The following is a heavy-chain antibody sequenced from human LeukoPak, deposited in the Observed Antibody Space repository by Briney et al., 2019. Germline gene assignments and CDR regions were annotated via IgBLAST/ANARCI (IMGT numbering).Heavy chain of an antibody. CDR2: ISGSGGST. V-gene: IGHV3-23*01. D-gene: IGHD4-17*01. CDR3: AKVTNTVTTSGWFDP. CDR1: GFTFSSYG. J-gene: IGHJ5*02. Sequence: GGTLRLSCAASGFTFSSYGMSWVRQAPGKGLEWVSAISGSGGSTYYADSVKGRFTISRDNSKNTLYLQMNSLRAEDTAVYYCAKVTNTVTTSGWFDPWGQGTLVTVSS.